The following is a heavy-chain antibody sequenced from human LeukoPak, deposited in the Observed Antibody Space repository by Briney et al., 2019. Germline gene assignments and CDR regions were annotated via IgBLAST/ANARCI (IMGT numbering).Heavy chain of an antibody. CDR1: GFTFSSYW. D-gene: IGHD3/OR15-3a*01. V-gene: IGHV3-7*01. CDR2: IKQDGSEK. Sequence: GGSLRLSRAASGFTFSSYWMSWVRQAPGKGLEWVANIKQDGSEKYYVDSVKGRFTISRDNAKNSLYLQMNSLRAEDTAVYYCARRFRDWGNAFDIWGQGTMVTVSS. J-gene: IGHJ3*02. CDR3: ARRFRDWGNAFDI.